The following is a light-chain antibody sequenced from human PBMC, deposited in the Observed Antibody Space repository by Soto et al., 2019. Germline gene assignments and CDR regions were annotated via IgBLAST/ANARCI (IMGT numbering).Light chain of an antibody. J-gene: IGKJ2*01. V-gene: IGKV1-39*01. CDR3: QQIYITPVT. CDR1: QRISSY. Sequence: DIQMTQSPSSLSASVGDRVTITCRASQRISSYLNWYQQKPGQPPKLLIYAASSLQSGVPSRFSGSAYGTYYTLSISSLQPEDSASYYCQQIYITPVTFGQGTKLEIK. CDR2: AAS.